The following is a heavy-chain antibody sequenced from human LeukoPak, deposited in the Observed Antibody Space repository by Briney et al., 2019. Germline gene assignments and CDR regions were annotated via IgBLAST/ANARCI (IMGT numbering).Heavy chain of an antibody. CDR1: GGSISSGGYY. V-gene: IGHV4-31*03. Sequence: SETLSLTCTVSGGSISSGGYYWSWLRQHPGKGLEWIGYIYYSGSTYYNPSLKSRVTISVDTSKNQFSLKLSSVTAADTAVYYCARQGSAWQEDVWGQGTTVTVSS. CDR2: IYYSGST. J-gene: IGHJ6*02. D-gene: IGHD2-15*01. CDR3: ARQGSAWQEDV.